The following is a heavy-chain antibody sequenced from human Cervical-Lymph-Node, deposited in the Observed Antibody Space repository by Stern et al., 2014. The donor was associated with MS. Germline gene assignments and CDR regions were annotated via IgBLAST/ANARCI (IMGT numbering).Heavy chain of an antibody. CDR2: IYPGDSET. V-gene: IGHV5-51*03. D-gene: IGHD6-13*01. CDR3: ARGRGIALRPDY. CDR1: GYSLTNTW. Sequence: EVQLVQSGAELKKPGESLRISCKGSGYSLTNTWIGWVSQMPGKGLEWMVIIYPGDSETRYSPSFQGQVTISADKSINTAYLQWSSLKASDTAMYYCARGRGIALRPDYWGQGTLVTVSS. J-gene: IGHJ4*02.